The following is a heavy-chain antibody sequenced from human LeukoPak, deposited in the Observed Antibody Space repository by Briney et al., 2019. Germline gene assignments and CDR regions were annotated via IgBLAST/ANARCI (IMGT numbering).Heavy chain of an antibody. Sequence: SETLSLTCGVSGGSLSGHYWSWIRQPPGKGLEWIGEVNHGGTTNYNPSLKSRLRTSVDTSTNQVSLILTSVTAADTAVYYCARGGKYWGMTADGEAWFDPWVQGTLVTVSS. D-gene: IGHD1-14*01. V-gene: IGHV4-34*01. CDR3: ARGGKYWGMTADGEAWFDP. CDR2: VNHGGTT. J-gene: IGHJ5*02. CDR1: GGSLSGHY.